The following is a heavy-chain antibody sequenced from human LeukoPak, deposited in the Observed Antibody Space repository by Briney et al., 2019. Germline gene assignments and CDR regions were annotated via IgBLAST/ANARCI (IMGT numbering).Heavy chain of an antibody. D-gene: IGHD1-26*01. V-gene: IGHV4-59*01. CDR3: AEVGATGY. J-gene: IGHJ4*02. CDR2: IYYSGST. CDR1: GGSISITT. Sequence: SETLSLTCTVSGGSISITTRSWIRQPPGKGLEWIGYIYYSGSTNYNPSLKSRVTISVDTSKNQFSLKLSSVTAADTAVYYCAEVGATGYWGQGTLVTVSS.